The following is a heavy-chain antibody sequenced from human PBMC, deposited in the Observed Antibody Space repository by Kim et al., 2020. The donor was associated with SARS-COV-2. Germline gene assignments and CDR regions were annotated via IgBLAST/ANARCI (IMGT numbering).Heavy chain of an antibody. J-gene: IGHJ4*02. Sequence: GGSLRLSCAASGFTFSDYYMSWIRQAPGKGLEWVSYISSSGSTIYYADSVKGRFTISRDNAKNSLYLQMNSLRAEDTAVYYCARDEERSSWGEYFDYWGQGTLVTVSS. CDR2: ISSSGSTI. CDR1: GFTFSDYY. V-gene: IGHV3-11*01. D-gene: IGHD6-13*01. CDR3: ARDEERSSWGEYFDY.